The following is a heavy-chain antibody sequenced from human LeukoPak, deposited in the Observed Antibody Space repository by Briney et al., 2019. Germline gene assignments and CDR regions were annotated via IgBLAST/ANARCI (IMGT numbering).Heavy chain of an antibody. Sequence: ASVKVSCKASGYTFTSYAMHWVRQAPGQRLEWMGWINAGNGNTKYSQKFQGRVTITRDTSTSTAYMELSSLRSEDTAVYYCARDPGLGVVVPAAIEAFYYYGMDVWGQGTTVTVSS. J-gene: IGHJ6*02. D-gene: IGHD2-2*02. CDR1: GYTFTSYA. CDR2: INAGNGNT. V-gene: IGHV1-3*01. CDR3: ARDPGLGVVVPAAIEAFYYYGMDV.